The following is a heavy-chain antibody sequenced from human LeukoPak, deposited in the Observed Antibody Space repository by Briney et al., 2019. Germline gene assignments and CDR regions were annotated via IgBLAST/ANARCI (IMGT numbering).Heavy chain of an antibody. CDR3: ARRSPSFFLGYFDL. CDR1: GGSFSGYY. Sequence: SETLSLTCAVYGGSFSGYYWSWIRQPPGKGLEWIGEINHSGSTNYNPSLKSRVTISVDTSKNQFSLKLSSVTAADTAVYYCARRSPSFFLGYFDLWGRGTLVTVSS. J-gene: IGHJ2*01. V-gene: IGHV4-34*01. D-gene: IGHD1-26*01. CDR2: INHSGST.